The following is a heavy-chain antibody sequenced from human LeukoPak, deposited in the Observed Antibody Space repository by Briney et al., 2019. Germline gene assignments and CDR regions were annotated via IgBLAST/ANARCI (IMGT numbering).Heavy chain of an antibody. D-gene: IGHD3-3*01. CDR3: ARDPLDKRITIFGVVIFGPLDY. J-gene: IGHJ4*02. V-gene: IGHV1-46*01. CDR2: INPSGGST. Sequence: ASVKVSCKSSGYTFTIYYMHWVRHPPGQGLELMGIINPSGGSTSYAQKFQGRVTMTRDTSTSTVYMELSSLRSEDTAVYYCARDPLDKRITIFGVVIFGPLDYWGQGTLVTVSS. CDR1: GYTFTIYY.